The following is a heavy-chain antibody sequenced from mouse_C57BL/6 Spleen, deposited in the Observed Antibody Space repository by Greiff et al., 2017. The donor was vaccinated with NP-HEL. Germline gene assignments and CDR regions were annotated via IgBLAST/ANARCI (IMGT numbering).Heavy chain of an antibody. Sequence: QVQLQQPGAELVKPGASVKVSCKASGYTFTSYWMHWVKQRPGQGLEWIGRIHPSDSDTNYNQKFKGKATLPVDNSSSTAYMQLSSLTSEDSAVYYCATQPAQAWYGYWGQGTLVTVSA. CDR1: GYTFTSYW. D-gene: IGHD3-2*02. V-gene: IGHV1-74*01. J-gene: IGHJ3*01. CDR3: ATQPAQAWYGY. CDR2: IHPSDSDT.